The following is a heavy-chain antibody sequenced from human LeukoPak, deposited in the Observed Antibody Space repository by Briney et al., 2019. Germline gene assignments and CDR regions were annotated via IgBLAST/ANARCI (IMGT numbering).Heavy chain of an antibody. CDR3: ARLTYYYGSGGKYYFDY. J-gene: IGHJ4*02. Sequence: GGSLRLSCAASGFTFDDYGMSWVRQAPGQGLEWDSGITWNGGPTGYADSVKGRFTISRDNAKKSLYLQMNSLRAEDTALYYCARLTYYYGSGGKYYFDYWGQGTLVTVSS. V-gene: IGHV3-20*04. CDR1: GFTFDDYG. D-gene: IGHD3-10*01. CDR2: ITWNGGPT.